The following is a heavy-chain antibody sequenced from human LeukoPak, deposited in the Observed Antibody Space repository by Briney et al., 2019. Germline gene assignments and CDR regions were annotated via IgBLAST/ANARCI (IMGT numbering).Heavy chain of an antibody. D-gene: IGHD6-19*01. J-gene: IGHJ4*02. CDR1: GGSFSGYY. V-gene: IGHV4-34*01. Sequence: PSETLSLTCAVYGGSFSGYYWSWIRQPPGKGLEWIGEINHSGSTNYNPSLKSRVTISVDTSKNQFSLKLSSVTAADTAVYYCARGYGGWYPGGYWGQGTLVTVSS. CDR2: INHSGST. CDR3: ARGYGGWYPGGY.